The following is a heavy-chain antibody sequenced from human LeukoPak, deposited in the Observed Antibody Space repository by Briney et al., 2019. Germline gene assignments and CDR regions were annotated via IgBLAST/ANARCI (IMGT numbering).Heavy chain of an antibody. Sequence: PSETLSLTCTVSGGSIRSYYWSWIRQPPGKGLEWIGYIYYSGSTNYNPSLKSRVTISVDTSKNQFSLKLSSVTAADTAVYYCAREVRYCSSTSCRYYYYYMDVWGKGTTVTVSS. CDR1: GGSIRSYY. CDR3: AREVRYCSSTSCRYYYYYMDV. V-gene: IGHV4-59*01. J-gene: IGHJ6*03. D-gene: IGHD2-2*01. CDR2: IYYSGST.